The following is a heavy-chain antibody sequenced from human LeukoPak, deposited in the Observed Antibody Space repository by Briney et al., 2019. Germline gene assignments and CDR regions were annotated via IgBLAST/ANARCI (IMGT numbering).Heavy chain of an antibody. J-gene: IGHJ4*02. CDR1: GFTFSSYW. V-gene: IGHV3-74*01. Sequence: GGSLRLSCAASGFTFSSYWMHRVRQVPGEGLVWVSRINSDGSSTSYADSVKGRFTISRDNAKNTLYLLMNNLRAEDTAVYYCARVTVSGWYTALDYWGQGTLVTVSS. D-gene: IGHD6-19*01. CDR3: ARVTVSGWYTALDY. CDR2: INSDGSST.